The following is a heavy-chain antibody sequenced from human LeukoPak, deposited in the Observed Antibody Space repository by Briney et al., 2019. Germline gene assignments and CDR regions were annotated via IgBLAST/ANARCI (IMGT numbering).Heavy chain of an antibody. J-gene: IGHJ6*03. V-gene: IGHV3-30*02. CDR1: GFTFSSYG. Sequence: GGSLRLSCAASGFTFSSYGMHWVRQAQGKGLEWVAFIRYDGSNNYYADSVKGRFTISRDNSKNTVYLQMNSLRAEDTAVYYCAMGPITTAPYYMDVWGKGTTVTVSS. CDR3: AMGPITTAPYYMDV. CDR2: IRYDGSNN. D-gene: IGHD1-26*01.